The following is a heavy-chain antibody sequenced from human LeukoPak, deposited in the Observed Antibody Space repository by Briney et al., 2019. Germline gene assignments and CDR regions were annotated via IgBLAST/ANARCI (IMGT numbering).Heavy chain of an antibody. CDR1: GFTFSSRA. Sequence: PGGSLRLSCGASGFTFSSRAMSWVRQAPGKGLEWVSGISSTAGSTYYADSVKGRFTISRDNSKNTLYLQMNSLRAEDTAVYYCASRSGTYPYYYYGMDVWGQGTTVTVSS. V-gene: IGHV3-23*01. D-gene: IGHD1-26*01. CDR3: ASRSGTYPYYYYGMDV. CDR2: ISSTAGST. J-gene: IGHJ6*02.